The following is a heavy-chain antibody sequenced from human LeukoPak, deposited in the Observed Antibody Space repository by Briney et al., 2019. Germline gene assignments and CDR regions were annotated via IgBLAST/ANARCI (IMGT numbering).Heavy chain of an antibody. D-gene: IGHD2-8*01. CDR1: GGSISSYY. V-gene: IGHV4-34*01. CDR3: ARGQDRGGLGYCTNGVCRTFLSWDYYYMDV. CDR2: INHSGST. Sequence: PSETLSLTCTVSGGSISSYYWSWIRQPPGKGLEWIGEINHSGSTNYNPSLKSRVTISVDTSKNQFSLKLSSVTAADTAVYYCARGQDRGGLGYCTNGVCRTFLSWDYYYMDVWGKGTTVTVSS. J-gene: IGHJ6*03.